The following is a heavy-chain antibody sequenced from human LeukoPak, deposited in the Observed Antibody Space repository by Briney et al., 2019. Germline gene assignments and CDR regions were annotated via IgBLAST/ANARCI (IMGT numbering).Heavy chain of an antibody. J-gene: IGHJ5*02. Sequence: GSLRLSCAASGFTLSSYWTSCVREPPGKGLGWIGSIYYSGSTYYNPSLKSRVTISIGMSKNYFSLKLSSVTAADTALYYCARLLFAGIPTARRFDPWGQGTLVTVSS. CDR3: ARLLFAGIPTARRFDP. D-gene: IGHD6-6*01. V-gene: IGHV4-39*02. CDR2: IYYSGST. CDR1: GFTLSSYW.